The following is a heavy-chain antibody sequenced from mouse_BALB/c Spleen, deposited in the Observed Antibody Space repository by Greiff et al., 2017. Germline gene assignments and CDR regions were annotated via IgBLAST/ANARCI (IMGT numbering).Heavy chain of an antibody. D-gene: IGHD1-1*01. CDR2: ISSGGSYT. Sequence: EVKLVESGGGLVKPGGSLKLSCAASGFTFSSYTMSWVRQTPEKRLEWVATISSGGSYTYYPDSVKGRFTISRDNAKNTLYLQMSSLKSEDTAMYYCTRVDGSSYFDYWGQGTTLTVSS. CDR1: GFTFSSYT. CDR3: TRVDGSSYFDY. J-gene: IGHJ2*01. V-gene: IGHV5-6-4*01.